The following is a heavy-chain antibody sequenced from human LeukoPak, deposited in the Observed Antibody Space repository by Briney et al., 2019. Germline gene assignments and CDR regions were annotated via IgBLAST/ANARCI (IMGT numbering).Heavy chain of an antibody. V-gene: IGHV4-59*08. CDR1: GGSITSYY. J-gene: IGHJ3*02. CDR3: VRHLSAGRPAFDI. D-gene: IGHD2-15*01. CDR2: IYYSGST. Sequence: SETLSLTCTVSGGSITSYYWSWIRQPPGKGLEWIGYIYYSGSTNYNPSLKSRVTISVDTSNNKFSLKLTSLTAADTAVYYCVRHLSAGRPAFDIWGQGTMVTVSS.